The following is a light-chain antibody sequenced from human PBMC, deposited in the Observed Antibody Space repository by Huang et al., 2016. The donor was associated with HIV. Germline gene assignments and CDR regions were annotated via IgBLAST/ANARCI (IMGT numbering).Light chain of an antibody. CDR3: QQSYSIPWT. CDR2: AAS. J-gene: IGKJ1*01. V-gene: IGKV1-39*01. Sequence: DIQMTQSPSSLSASVGDRVTITCRASQSISSYLNWYQHKPGKAPKLLIYAASSLQSGVPSRFSASGSGTDFTLTINSLQPEDFAIYYCQQSYSIPWTFGQGTKVEIK. CDR1: QSISSY.